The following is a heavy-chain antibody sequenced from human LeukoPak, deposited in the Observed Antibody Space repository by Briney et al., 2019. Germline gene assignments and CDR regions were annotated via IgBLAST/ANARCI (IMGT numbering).Heavy chain of an antibody. D-gene: IGHD6-6*01. CDR1: GGSISSYY. CDR3: AGGSSSGRYYYYYGMDV. J-gene: IGHJ6*02. CDR2: IYYSGST. Sequence: SETLSLTCTVSGGSISSYYWSWIRQPPGKGLEWIGYIYYSGSTNYNPSLKSRVTISVDTSKNQFSLKLSSVTAADTAVYYCAGGSSSGRYYYYYGMDVWGQGTTVTVPS. V-gene: IGHV4-59*08.